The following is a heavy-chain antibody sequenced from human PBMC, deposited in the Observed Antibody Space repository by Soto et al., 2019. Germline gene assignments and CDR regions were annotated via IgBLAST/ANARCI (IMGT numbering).Heavy chain of an antibody. CDR1: GGTFSSYA. Sequence: QVQLVQSGAEVKKPGSSVKVSCKASGGTFSSYAISWVRQAPGQGLEWMGGIIPIFGTANYAQKFQGRVTMTPDESQSTGYRGLSSLRSEDTAVYYCARDQFAVAGTTDYYGMDVWGQGTTVTVSS. CDR2: IIPIFGTA. CDR3: ARDQFAVAGTTDYYGMDV. J-gene: IGHJ6*02. D-gene: IGHD6-19*01. V-gene: IGHV1-69*05.